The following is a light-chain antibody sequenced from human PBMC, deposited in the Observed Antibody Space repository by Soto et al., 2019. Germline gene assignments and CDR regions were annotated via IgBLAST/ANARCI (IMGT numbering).Light chain of an antibody. CDR1: NIGSKS. Sequence: SYELTQPPSVSVAPGKTAKITCGGSNIGSKSVHWYQQKPGQAPVLVIYYDTDRPSGVPERLSGSNSGSTAALTISRVEAGDEADYYCQVWDIGSGVIFGGGPKVTVL. CDR3: QVWDIGSGVI. J-gene: IGLJ2*01. V-gene: IGLV3-21*04. CDR2: YDT.